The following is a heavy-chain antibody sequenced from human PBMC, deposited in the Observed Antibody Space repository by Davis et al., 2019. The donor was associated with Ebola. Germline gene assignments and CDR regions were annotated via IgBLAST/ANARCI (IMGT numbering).Heavy chain of an antibody. V-gene: IGHV1-18*01. D-gene: IGHD2-15*01. CDR2: INPYNGNT. CDR1: GYSFIRYG. J-gene: IGHJ4*02. Sequence: ASVKVSCKASGYSFIRYGISWVRQAPGQGLEWMGWINPYNGNTKYKQKFQGRVTMTTDTPTSSGYMELRSLRSDDTAVYYCARGDCSGGACYSFDFWGQGTLVTVSS. CDR3: ARGDCSGGACYSFDF.